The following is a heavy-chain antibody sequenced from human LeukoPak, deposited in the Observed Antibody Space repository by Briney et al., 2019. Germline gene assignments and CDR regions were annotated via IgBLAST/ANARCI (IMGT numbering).Heavy chain of an antibody. V-gene: IGHV3-33*06. Sequence: PGGSLRLSCAASGFTFSSYGMHWVRQAPGKGLEWVAVIWYDGSNKYYADSVKGRFTISRDNSKNTLYLQMNSLRAEDTAVYYCAKDQMACGGDCYSFDYWGQGTLVTVSS. J-gene: IGHJ4*02. CDR3: AKDQMACGGDCYSFDY. D-gene: IGHD2-21*02. CDR1: GFTFSSYG. CDR2: IWYDGSNK.